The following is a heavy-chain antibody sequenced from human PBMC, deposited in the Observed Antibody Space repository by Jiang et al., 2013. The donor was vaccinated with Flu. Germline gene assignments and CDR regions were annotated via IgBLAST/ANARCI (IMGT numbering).Heavy chain of an antibody. CDR3: ATDFVGAAAGMSGDAFDI. D-gene: IGHD6-13*01. CDR1: GYTLTELS. J-gene: IGHJ3*02. V-gene: IGHV1-24*01. Sequence: AEVKKPGASVKVSCKVSGYTLTELSMHWVRQAPGKGLEWMGGFDPEDGETIYAQKFQGRVTMTEDTSTDTAYMELSSLRSEDTAVYYCATDFVGAAAGMSGDAFDIWGQGTMVTVSS. CDR2: FDPEDGET.